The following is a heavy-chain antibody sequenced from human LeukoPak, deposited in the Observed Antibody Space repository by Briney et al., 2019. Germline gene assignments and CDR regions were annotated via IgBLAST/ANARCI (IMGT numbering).Heavy chain of an antibody. CDR3: AKGGYVRGYFDY. V-gene: IGHV3-30*18. Sequence: GGSLRLSWAASGFTFSSYGMRWVRQAPGKGLEWVAVISYDGSNKYYADSVKGRFTISRDNSKNTLYLQMNSLRAEDTAVYYCAKGGYVRGYFDYWGQGTLVTVSS. D-gene: IGHD5-12*01. CDR2: ISYDGSNK. J-gene: IGHJ4*02. CDR1: GFTFSSYG.